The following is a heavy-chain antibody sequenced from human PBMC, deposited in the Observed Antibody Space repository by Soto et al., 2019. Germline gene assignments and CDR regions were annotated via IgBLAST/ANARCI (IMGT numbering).Heavy chain of an antibody. J-gene: IGHJ4*02. D-gene: IGHD6-13*01. CDR1: GFTFSSYG. CDR2: ISYDGSIQ. Sequence: QVQLVESGGGVVQPGRSLRLSCAASGFTFSSYGMHWVRQAPGEGLEWVVVISYDGSIQYYTDSAKGRFTISGDNSKSTLYLQMNSLRAEDTAVYYCAKEIRAYSSSWSFDYWGQGTLVTVSS. V-gene: IGHV3-30*18. CDR3: AKEIRAYSSSWSFDY.